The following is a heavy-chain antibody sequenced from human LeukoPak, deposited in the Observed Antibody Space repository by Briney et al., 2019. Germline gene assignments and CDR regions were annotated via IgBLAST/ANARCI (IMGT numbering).Heavy chain of an antibody. V-gene: IGHV3-48*03. D-gene: IGHD2-21*02. CDR3: ARGTSTDWFDP. J-gene: IGHJ5*02. CDR2: ISSSGSTI. CDR1: GFTFSSYE. Sequence: GGSLRLSCAAFGFTFSSYEMNWVRQAPGKGLEWVSYISSSGSTIYYADSVKGRFTISRDNAKNSLYLQMNSLRAEDTAVYYCARGTSTDWFDPWGQGTLVTVSS.